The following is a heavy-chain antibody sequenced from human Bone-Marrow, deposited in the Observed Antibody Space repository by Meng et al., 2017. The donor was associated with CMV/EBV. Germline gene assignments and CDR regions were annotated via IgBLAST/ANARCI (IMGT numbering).Heavy chain of an antibody. CDR2: ISGSGGST. D-gene: IGHD6-13*01. CDR3: AKVGSRTIAAAAIDY. Sequence: GGSLRLSCAASGFTFSSYAMSWVRQAPGKGLEWVSAISGSGGSTYHADSVKGRFTISRDNSKNTLYLQMNSQRAEDTAVYYRAKVGSRTIAAAAIDYWGQGTLVTVSS. CDR1: GFTFSSYA. J-gene: IGHJ4*01. V-gene: IGHV3-23*01.